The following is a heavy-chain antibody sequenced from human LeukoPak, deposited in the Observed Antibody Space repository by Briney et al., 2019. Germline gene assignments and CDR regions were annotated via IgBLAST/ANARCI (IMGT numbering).Heavy chain of an antibody. D-gene: IGHD3-10*01. V-gene: IGHV3-30*18. CDR2: ISYDGSNK. CDR3: AKDSGQYYFDY. Sequence: PGGSLRLSCAASGFTFSSYGMHWVRQAPGKGLEWVAVISYDGSNKYYADSVKGRFTISRDNSKNTLYLRMNSLRAEDTAVYYCAKDSGQYYFDYWGQGTLVTVSS. CDR1: GFTFSSYG. J-gene: IGHJ4*02.